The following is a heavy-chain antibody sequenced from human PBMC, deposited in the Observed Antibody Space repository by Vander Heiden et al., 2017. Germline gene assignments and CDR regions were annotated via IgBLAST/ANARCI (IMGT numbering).Heavy chain of an antibody. V-gene: IGHV1-24*01. CDR2: FDPEDGET. Sequence: QVQLVQSGAEAKKPGASVKVSCKVSGYTLTELSMHCVRQAPGKALEWMGGFDPEDGETCYAQKFQGRVTMTEDTSTDTAYMELSSLRSEDTAVYYCATSGGHSGSYYLDYWGQGTLVTVSS. D-gene: IGHD1-26*01. J-gene: IGHJ4*02. CDR3: ATSGGHSGSYYLDY. CDR1: GYTLTELS.